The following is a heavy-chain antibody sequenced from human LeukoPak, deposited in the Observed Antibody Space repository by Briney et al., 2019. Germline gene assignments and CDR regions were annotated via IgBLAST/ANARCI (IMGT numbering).Heavy chain of an antibody. CDR1: GYTFTSYG. Sequence: ASVKVSCKASGYTFTSYGIIWVRQAPGQGLEWMGWISAYNGNTNYAQKLQGRVTMTTDTSTNTAYMELRSLRSDDTAVYYRARALEVVVPAATWFDPWGQGTLVTVSS. J-gene: IGHJ5*02. CDR3: ARALEVVVPAATWFDP. CDR2: ISAYNGNT. D-gene: IGHD2-2*01. V-gene: IGHV1-18*01.